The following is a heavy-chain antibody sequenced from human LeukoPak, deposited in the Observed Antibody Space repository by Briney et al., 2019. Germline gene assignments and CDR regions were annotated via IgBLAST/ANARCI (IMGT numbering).Heavy chain of an antibody. V-gene: IGHV4-61*01. J-gene: IGHJ4*02. Sequence: SETLSLTCTASGGSVCSDSYFWSWIRQPPGRGLEWIGYIYYSGSTNYNPSLKSRVTISVDTSKNQFSLKLSSVTAADTAVYYCARDPGARRGYYFDYWGQGTLVTVSS. CDR3: ARDPGARRGYYFDY. D-gene: IGHD7-27*01. CDR2: IYYSGST. CDR1: GGSVCSDSYF.